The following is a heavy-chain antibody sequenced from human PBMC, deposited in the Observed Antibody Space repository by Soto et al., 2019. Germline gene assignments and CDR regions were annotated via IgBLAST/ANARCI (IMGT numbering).Heavy chain of an antibody. V-gene: IGHV3-23*01. CDR3: AKARSIAAYQAPDLDY. J-gene: IGHJ4*02. CDR2: ISGSGGGT. Sequence: EVQLLESGGGLVQPGGALRLSCATSGFSFSTYAMTWVRQAPGKGLEWVSGISGSGGGTYYTDSVKGRFTISRDNSQNTLYFQMNSLRVEDAAVYFCAKARSIAAYQAPDLDYWGQGTLVTVSS. CDR1: GFSFSTYA. D-gene: IGHD6-6*01.